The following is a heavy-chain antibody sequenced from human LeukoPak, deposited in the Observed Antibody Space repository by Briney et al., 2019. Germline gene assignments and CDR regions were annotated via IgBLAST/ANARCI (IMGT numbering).Heavy chain of an antibody. Sequence: SQTLSLTCVISGDSVSSNTAAWNWIRQSPSRGLEWLGRTYYRSKWYNDYAVSVQSRITINPDTSKNQFSLQLNSVTPEDTAVYYCARVDCSGGSCYFDYWGQGTLVTVSS. V-gene: IGHV6-1*01. CDR2: TYYRSKWYN. J-gene: IGHJ4*02. D-gene: IGHD2-15*01. CDR3: ARVDCSGGSCYFDY. CDR1: GDSVSSNTAA.